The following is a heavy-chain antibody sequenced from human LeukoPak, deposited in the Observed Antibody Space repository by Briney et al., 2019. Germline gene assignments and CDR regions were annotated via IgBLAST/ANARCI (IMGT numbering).Heavy chain of an antibody. CDR3: ARKNRITMIVRPFDY. CDR2: IYTSGST. Sequence: PSETLSLTCTVSGDSISSGNYYWSWIRQPAGKGLEWIGRIYTSGSTNYNPSLKSRVTISVDTSKNQFSLKLSSVTAADTAVYYCARKNRITMIVRPFDYWGQGTLATVSS. CDR1: GDSISSGNYY. D-gene: IGHD3-22*01. J-gene: IGHJ4*02. V-gene: IGHV4-61*02.